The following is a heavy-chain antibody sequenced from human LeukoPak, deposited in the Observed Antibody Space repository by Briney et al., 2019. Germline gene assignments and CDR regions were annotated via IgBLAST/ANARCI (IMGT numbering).Heavy chain of an antibody. CDR1: GFTFSSYA. CDR2: ISYDGSNK. V-gene: IGHV3-30-3*01. J-gene: IGHJ6*02. Sequence: PGRSLRLSCAASGFTFSSYAMHWVRQAPGKGLEWVAVISYDGSNKYYADSVKGRFTISRDNSKNTLYLQMNSLRAEDTAVYYCARVNMGMDVWGQGTTVTVSS. CDR3: ARVNMGMDV.